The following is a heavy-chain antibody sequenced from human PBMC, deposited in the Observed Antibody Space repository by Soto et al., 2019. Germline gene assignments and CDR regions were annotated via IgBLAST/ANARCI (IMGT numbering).Heavy chain of an antibody. CDR1: GGTFSSYS. Sequence: QVQLVQSGAEVKKPGSSVKVSCKASGGTFSSYSINWVRQAPGQGLEWMGEIIPIFGTANYAQKFQGRVPITADESTSTASMELSSLGAEETAVYYCARDGGRHCGGIDYWGQGTLVPVSS. CDR3: ARDGGRHCGGIDY. J-gene: IGHJ4*02. V-gene: IGHV1-69*01. D-gene: IGHD3-16*01. CDR2: IIPIFGTA.